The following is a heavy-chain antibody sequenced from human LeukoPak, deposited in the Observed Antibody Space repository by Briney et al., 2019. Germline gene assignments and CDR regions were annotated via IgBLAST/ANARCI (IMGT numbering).Heavy chain of an antibody. V-gene: IGHV3-11*04. J-gene: IGHJ6*03. CDR2: ISSSGSTI. CDR1: GSTFSDYY. D-gene: IGHD3-9*01. Sequence: GGSLRLSCAASGSTFSDYYMSWIRQAPGKGLEWVSYISSSGSTIYYADSVKGRFTISRDNAKNSLYLQMNSLRAEDTAAYYCARAYFTTRGHYYYYYMDVWGKGTTVTVSS. CDR3: ARAYFTTRGHYYYYYMDV.